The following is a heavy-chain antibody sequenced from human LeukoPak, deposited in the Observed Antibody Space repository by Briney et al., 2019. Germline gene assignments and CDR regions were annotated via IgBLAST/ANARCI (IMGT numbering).Heavy chain of an antibody. CDR1: GGSISSGDSY. D-gene: IGHD5-12*01. J-gene: IGHJ6*03. Sequence: SETLSLTCTVSGGSISSGDSYWNWVRQPPGKGLEWIAYIYSSGSTYYNPSLKSRVTISVDTSKNQFSLKLSSVTAADTAVYYCARETQDIVATMDYYMDVWGKGITVTVSS. V-gene: IGHV4-30-4*01. CDR2: IYSSGST. CDR3: ARETQDIVATMDYYMDV.